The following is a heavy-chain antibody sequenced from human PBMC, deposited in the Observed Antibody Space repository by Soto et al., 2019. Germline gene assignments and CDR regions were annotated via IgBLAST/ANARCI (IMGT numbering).Heavy chain of an antibody. V-gene: IGHV1-3*01. CDR2: INAGNGNT. Sequence: ASVKVSCKASGYTFTSYAMHWVRQAPGQRLERMGWINAGNGNTKYSQKFQGRVTITRDTSASTAYMELSSLRPEDTAVYYCARSIVVVTALDYWGQGTLVTVSS. CDR3: ARSIVVVTALDY. D-gene: IGHD2-21*02. CDR1: GYTFTSYA. J-gene: IGHJ4*02.